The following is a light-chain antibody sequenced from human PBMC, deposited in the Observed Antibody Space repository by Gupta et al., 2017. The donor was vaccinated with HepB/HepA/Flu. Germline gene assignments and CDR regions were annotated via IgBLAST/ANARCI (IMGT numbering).Light chain of an antibody. CDR2: EDT. CDR3: CAYAGSTTHV. CDR1: SSGVGNYNL. J-gene: IGLJ1*01. V-gene: IGLV2-23*01. Sequence: QSALTQPASVSGSPGQSITISCTATSSGVGNYNLVSWFQQYPGKAPKLIIFEDTKRPAGVSNRFSGSKSGNTASLTISGLQAEDEADYYCCAYAGSTTHVFGTGTKVIVL.